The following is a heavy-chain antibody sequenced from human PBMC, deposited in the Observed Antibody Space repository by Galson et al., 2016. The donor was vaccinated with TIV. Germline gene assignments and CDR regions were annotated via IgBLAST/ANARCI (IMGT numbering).Heavy chain of an antibody. V-gene: IGHV4-38-2*02. J-gene: IGHJ6*01. Sequence: LSLTCAVSGYSITSGYYWGWIRQPPGKGLEWIGSIYYCGNIYSNPSLKSRLTISLDTSQNHLPLKPNSVTAADTAVYYCMREGSTMTMQHYFGVDVWGQGTTVIVSS. CDR1: GYSITSGYY. D-gene: IGHD4-17*01. CDR2: IYYCGNI. CDR3: MREGSTMTMQHYFGVDV.